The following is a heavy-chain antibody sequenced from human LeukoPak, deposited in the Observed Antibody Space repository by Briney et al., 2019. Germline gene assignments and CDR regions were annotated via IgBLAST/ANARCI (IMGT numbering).Heavy chain of an antibody. CDR1: GFTFSSYS. CDR3: ARGPSVVVAATGFSYYYYMDV. V-gene: IGHV3-21*01. Sequence: GGSLRLSCAASGFTFSSYSMNWVRQAPGKGLEWVSSISSSSSYIYYADSVKGRFTISRDNAKNSLYLQMNSLRAEDTAVYYCARGPSVVVAATGFSYYYYMDVWGKGTTVTVPS. D-gene: IGHD2-15*01. J-gene: IGHJ6*03. CDR2: ISSSSSYI.